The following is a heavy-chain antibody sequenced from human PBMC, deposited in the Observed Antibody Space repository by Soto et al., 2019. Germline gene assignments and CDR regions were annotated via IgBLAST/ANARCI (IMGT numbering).Heavy chain of an antibody. CDR2: IYHSGST. J-gene: IGHJ4*02. D-gene: IGHD3-10*01. CDR3: ARDLHSYGSGSYYT. CDR1: GGSISRGGYY. Sequence: SETLSLTCTVSGGSISRGGYYWSWIRQNPGQGLEWIGEIYHSGSTNYNPSLKSRVTISVDKSKNQFSLKLSSVTAADTAVYYCARDLHSYGSGSYYTWGQGTLVTVSS. V-gene: IGHV4-39*07.